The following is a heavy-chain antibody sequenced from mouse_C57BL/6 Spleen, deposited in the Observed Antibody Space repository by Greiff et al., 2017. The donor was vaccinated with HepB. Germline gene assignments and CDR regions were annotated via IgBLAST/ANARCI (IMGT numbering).Heavy chain of an antibody. CDR2: INPSTGGT. D-gene: IGHD2-1*01. J-gene: IGHJ3*01. CDR1: GYSFTGYY. Sequence: EVQLQQSGPELVKPGASVKISCKASGYSFTGYYMNWVKQSPEKSLEWIGEINPSTGGTTYNQKFKAKATLTVDKSSSTAYMQLKSLTSEDSAVYYCARDDYGNSAWFAYWGQGTLVTVSA. V-gene: IGHV1-42*01. CDR3: ARDDYGNSAWFAY.